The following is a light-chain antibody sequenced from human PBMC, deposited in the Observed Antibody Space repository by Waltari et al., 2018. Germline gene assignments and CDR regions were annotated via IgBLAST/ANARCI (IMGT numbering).Light chain of an antibody. CDR3: SSYTSTDTWV. J-gene: IGLJ3*02. V-gene: IGLV2-14*03. CDR1: SSDFGTYNY. CDR2: AVS. Sequence: QSALTQPDSVSGSPGQSITIACTGTSSDFGTYNYVSWYQQHPGKAPKLIIYAVSNRPSGVSNRFSASKSGNTASLTISGLQAEDEADYYCSSYTSTDTWVFGGGTKLTVL.